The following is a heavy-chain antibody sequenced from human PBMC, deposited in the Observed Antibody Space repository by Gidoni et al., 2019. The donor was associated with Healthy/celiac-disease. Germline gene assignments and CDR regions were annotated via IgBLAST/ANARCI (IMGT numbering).Heavy chain of an antibody. J-gene: IGHJ3*02. V-gene: IGHV3-21*01. CDR1: GFTFRSYC. CDR2: ISSSGSYV. Sequence: EVQLVESGGGLVKPGGSRIVSCAASGFTFRSYCMNGVRQAPGKGLEWLSSISSSGSYVYYADSVKRRFTIARDNAKNSLYLQMNSLKAEDTAVYDCARYTVTTSGAFDIWGQGTMVTVSS. D-gene: IGHD4-17*01. CDR3: ARYTVTTSGAFDI.